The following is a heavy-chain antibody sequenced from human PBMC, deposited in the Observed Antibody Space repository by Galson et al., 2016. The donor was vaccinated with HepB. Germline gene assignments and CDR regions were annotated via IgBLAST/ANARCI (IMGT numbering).Heavy chain of an antibody. CDR2: ISRSGDST. CDR1: GFTIRNYG. Sequence: SLRLSCAASGFTIRNYGMTWVRQAPGKGLEVVSSISRSGDSTDYADSVKGRFTISRDNSKNTLYLQMNSQRAEDTAVYYCARDLIAAAGRTFYYYYYYMDVWGKGTTVTVSS. J-gene: IGHJ6*03. D-gene: IGHD6-13*01. CDR3: ARDLIAAAGRTFYYYYYYMDV. V-gene: IGHV3-23*01.